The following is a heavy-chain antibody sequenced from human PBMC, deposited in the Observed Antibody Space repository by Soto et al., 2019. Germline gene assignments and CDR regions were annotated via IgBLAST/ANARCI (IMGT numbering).Heavy chain of an antibody. CDR2: IIPIFGTA. D-gene: IGHD3-10*01. V-gene: IGHV1-69*13. Sequence: SVKVSCKASGGTFSSYAISWVRQAPGQGLEWMGGIIPIFGTANYAQKFQGRVTITADESTSTAYMELSSLRSEDTAVYYCARGNYYGSGLYAFDIWGQGTMVTVSS. CDR3: ARGNYYGSGLYAFDI. J-gene: IGHJ3*02. CDR1: GGTFSSYA.